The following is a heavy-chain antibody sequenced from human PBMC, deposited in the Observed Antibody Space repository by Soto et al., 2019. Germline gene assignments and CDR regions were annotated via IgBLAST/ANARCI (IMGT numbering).Heavy chain of an antibody. CDR3: ARGRSTMVRGVITGYYYYYGMDV. J-gene: IGHJ6*02. Sequence: PSETLSLTCAVYGGSFSGYYWSWIRQPPGKGLEWIGEINHSGSTNYNPSLKSRVTISVDTSKNQFSLKLSSVTAADTAVYYCARGRSTMVRGVITGYYYYYGMDVWGQGTTVTV. CDR2: INHSGST. D-gene: IGHD3-10*01. CDR1: GGSFSGYY. V-gene: IGHV4-34*01.